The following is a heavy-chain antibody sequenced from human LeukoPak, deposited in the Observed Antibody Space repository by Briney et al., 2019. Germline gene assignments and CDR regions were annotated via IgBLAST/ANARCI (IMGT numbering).Heavy chain of an antibody. CDR1: GFTFSSYW. Sequence: GGSLRLSCAASGFTFSSYWMRWVRQAPGKGLEWVANIKQDGSEKYYVDSVKGRFTISRDNAKNSLYLQMNSLRAEDTAVYYCAREALYYYDSGSYYPDYWGQGTLVTVSS. D-gene: IGHD3-10*01. J-gene: IGHJ4*02. CDR2: IKQDGSEK. V-gene: IGHV3-7*01. CDR3: AREALYYYDSGSYYPDY.